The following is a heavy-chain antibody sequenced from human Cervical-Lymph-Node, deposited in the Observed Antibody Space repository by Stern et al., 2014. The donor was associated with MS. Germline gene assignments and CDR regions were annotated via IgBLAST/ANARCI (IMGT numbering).Heavy chain of an antibody. Sequence: VQLVESGGAVVQPGRSLRLSCAASGFTFSSYGMHWGLQAPGKGLEWGTVISYDGNHKYYAASVKGRFTISRDNSKNTLHLQMNSVTPDDTAIYYCARDYEDTSMLFDHWGQGTLVTVSS. J-gene: IGHJ4*02. D-gene: IGHD2-8*01. CDR2: ISYDGNHK. V-gene: IGHV3-30*03. CDR3: ARDYEDTSMLFDH. CDR1: GFTFSSYG.